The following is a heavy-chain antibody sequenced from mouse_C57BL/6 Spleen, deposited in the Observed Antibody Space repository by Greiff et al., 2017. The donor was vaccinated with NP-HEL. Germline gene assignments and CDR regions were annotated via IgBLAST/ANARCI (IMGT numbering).Heavy chain of an antibody. CDR2: ISNLAYSI. CDR1: GFTFSDYG. CDR3: ARRWDLSMDY. Sequence: EVQRVESGGGLVQPGGSLKLSCAASGFTFSDYGMAWVRQAPRKGPEWVAFISNLAYSIYYADTVTGRFTLSRENAKNTLYLEMSSLRSEDTAMYYCARRWDLSMDYWGQGTSVTVSS. D-gene: IGHD4-1*01. V-gene: IGHV5-15*04. J-gene: IGHJ4*01.